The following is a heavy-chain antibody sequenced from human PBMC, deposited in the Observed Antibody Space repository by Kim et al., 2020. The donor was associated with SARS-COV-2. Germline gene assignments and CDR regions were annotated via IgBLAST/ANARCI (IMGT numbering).Heavy chain of an antibody. J-gene: IGHJ4*02. CDR3: ARDEGFGELPNGY. D-gene: IGHD3-10*01. Sequence: EDAVKGRFTISRDNAKNTLSLQMNSLRAEDTAVYYCARDEGFGELPNGYWGQGTLVTVSS. V-gene: IGHV3-33*01.